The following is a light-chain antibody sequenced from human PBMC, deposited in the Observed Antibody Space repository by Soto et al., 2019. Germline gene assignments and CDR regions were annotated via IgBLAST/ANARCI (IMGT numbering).Light chain of an antibody. V-gene: IGLV6-57*04. CDR2: EDN. Sequence: NFMLTQPHSVSESPGKTVTISCTRSSGSIASNYVQWYQQRPGSAPTTVIYEDNQRPSGVPDRFSGSIDSSSNSASLTISGLKTEDEADYYCQSYDSSNVVFGGGPKLTVL. CDR3: QSYDSSNVV. J-gene: IGLJ2*01. CDR1: SGSIASNY.